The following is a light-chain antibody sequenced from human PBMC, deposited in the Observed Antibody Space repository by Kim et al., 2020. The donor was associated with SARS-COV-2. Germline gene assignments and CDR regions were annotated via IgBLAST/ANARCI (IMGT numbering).Light chain of an antibody. J-gene: IGLJ3*02. CDR2: SFN. CDR3: GTWDDSLNGWV. V-gene: IGLV1-44*01. Sequence: GQSITASCTGSSSNIESNGVTWYQHVPGTAPQLLIHSFNQRPSGVPGRFSGSKSDTSASLTISGLQAEDEADYYCGTWDDSLNGWVFGGGTQLTVL. CDR1: SSNIESNG.